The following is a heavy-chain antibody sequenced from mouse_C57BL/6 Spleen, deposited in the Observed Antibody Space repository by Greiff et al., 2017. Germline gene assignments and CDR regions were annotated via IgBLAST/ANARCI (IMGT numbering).Heavy chain of an antibody. CDR2: IFPGSGST. D-gene: IGHD2-3*01. Sequence: QVQLQQSGPELVKPGASVKISCKASGYSFTDYYINWVKQRPGQGLEWIGWIFPGSGSTYYNEKFKGKATLTVDTSSSTAYMLLSSLTSEYSAVYCGARSDGYYVFDYWGQGTTLTVSS. V-gene: IGHV1-75*01. J-gene: IGHJ2*01. CDR3: ARSDGYYVFDY. CDR1: GYSFTDYY.